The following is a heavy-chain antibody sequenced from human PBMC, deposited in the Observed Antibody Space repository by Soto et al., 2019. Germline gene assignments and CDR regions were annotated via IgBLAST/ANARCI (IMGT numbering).Heavy chain of an antibody. V-gene: IGHV4-59*12. CDR1: GGSISGYS. CDR3: ARDGAGTTSYYYYMDV. CDR2: IYCSGST. Sequence: PSESLSLTCTASGGSISGYSWSWIRQPPGKGLEWIGYIYCSGSTNYKPSLKGRVTISVDTSKNQFSLTLSSLTAADTAVDYCARDGAGTTSYYYYMDVWGKGTTVTVSS. J-gene: IGHJ6*03. D-gene: IGHD3-10*01.